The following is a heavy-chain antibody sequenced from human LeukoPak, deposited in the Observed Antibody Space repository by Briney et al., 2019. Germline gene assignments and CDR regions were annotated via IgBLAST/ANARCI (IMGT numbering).Heavy chain of an antibody. D-gene: IGHD5-18*01. CDR3: ASMGTPFSY. CDR1: GFTFSSYG. Sequence: GRSLRLSCAASGFTFSSYGMHWVRQAPGKGLEWVAVIWYDGSNKYYADSVKGRFTISRDNSKNALYLQMNSLRAEDTAVYYCASMGTPFSYWGQGTLVTVSS. CDR2: IWYDGSNK. V-gene: IGHV3-30*19. J-gene: IGHJ4*02.